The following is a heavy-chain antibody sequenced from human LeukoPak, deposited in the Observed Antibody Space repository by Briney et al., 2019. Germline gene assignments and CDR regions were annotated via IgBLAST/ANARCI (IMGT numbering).Heavy chain of an antibody. CDR3: ARGKVVITKVYYYYGMDV. D-gene: IGHD3-22*01. J-gene: IGHJ6*02. V-gene: IGHV3-53*01. CDR1: GFTVSSNY. CDR2: IYSGGST. Sequence: GGSLRLSCAASGFTVSSNYMSWVRQAPGKGLEWVSVIYSGGSTYYADSVKGRFTIPRDNSKNTLYLQMNSLRAEDTAVYYCARGKVVITKVYYYYGMDVWGQGTTVTVSS.